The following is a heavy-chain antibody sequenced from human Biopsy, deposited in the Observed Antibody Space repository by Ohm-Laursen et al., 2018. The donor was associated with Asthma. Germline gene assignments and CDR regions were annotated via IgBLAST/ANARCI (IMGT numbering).Heavy chain of an antibody. D-gene: IGHD2-21*01. Sequence: GSLRLSCAASGFTFSSYSMHWVRQAPGRGPEYVSFIATDGSNKFYADSVKGRFTVSRDNSKHTLYLHMTGLRADDTGVYYCVKDHSAGYYYFDEWGQGAQVTVSS. CDR1: GFTFSSYS. V-gene: IGHV3-64D*08. CDR2: IATDGSNK. J-gene: IGHJ4*02. CDR3: VKDHSAGYYYFDE.